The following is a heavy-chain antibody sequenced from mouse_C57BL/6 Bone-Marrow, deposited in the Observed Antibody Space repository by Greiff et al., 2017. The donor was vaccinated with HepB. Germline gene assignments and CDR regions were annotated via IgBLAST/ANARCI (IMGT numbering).Heavy chain of an antibody. CDR2: IYPGSGNT. D-gene: IGHD2-4*01. J-gene: IGHJ2*01. Sequence: VQLQQSGAELVRPGASVKLSCTASGYTFTSYGISWVKQSTGQGLEWIGEIYPGSGNTYYNDKFKGKATLTTDKSSSTAYMELRSLTSEDTAVYFCARCYDYDVYYFGGRGNGTTLTVSS. V-gene: IGHV1-81*01. CDR1: GYTFTSYG. CDR3: ARCYDYDVYYFGG.